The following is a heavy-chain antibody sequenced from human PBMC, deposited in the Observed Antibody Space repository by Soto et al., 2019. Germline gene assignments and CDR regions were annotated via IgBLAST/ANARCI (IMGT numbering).Heavy chain of an antibody. V-gene: IGHV3-30*03. J-gene: IGHJ3*02. Sequence: GGSLRLSCVASGFTLITYGMHWVRQAPGKGLEWVAVISYDGSNTYYADSVKGRFTISRDKSKNTLYLQMNSLRAEDTAVYYCARQLGMGAFDIWGQGTMVTVSS. D-gene: IGHD7-27*01. CDR3: ARQLGMGAFDI. CDR1: GFTLITYG. CDR2: ISYDGSNT.